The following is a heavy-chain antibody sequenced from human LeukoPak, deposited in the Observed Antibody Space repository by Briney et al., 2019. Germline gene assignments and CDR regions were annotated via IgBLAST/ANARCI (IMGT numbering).Heavy chain of an antibody. V-gene: IGHV3-7*01. CDR3: ARVQAGLLGYYYGMDV. D-gene: IGHD2-15*01. CDR1: GFTFSSYA. J-gene: IGHJ6*02. Sequence: GGSLRLSCVASGFTFSSYAMSWVRQAPGKGLEWVANIKQDGSEKYYVDSVKGRFTISRDNAKNSLYLQMNSLRAEDTAVYYCARVQAGLLGYYYGMDVWGQGTTVTVSS. CDR2: IKQDGSEK.